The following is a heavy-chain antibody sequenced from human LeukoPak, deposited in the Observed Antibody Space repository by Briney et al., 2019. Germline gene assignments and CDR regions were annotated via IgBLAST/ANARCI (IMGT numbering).Heavy chain of an antibody. CDR2: IKSKTDGETT. Sequence: GGSLRLSCVASGFTFSFAWMNWVRQAPGKGLEWVGRIKSKTDGETTEYAAPVKGRFTISRDDSKNTLYLQMNSLQTKDTAVYYCTTQSQPAAYFDYWGQGILVTVSS. CDR3: TTQSQPAAYFDY. V-gene: IGHV3-15*01. D-gene: IGHD2-2*01. J-gene: IGHJ4*02. CDR1: GFTFSFAW.